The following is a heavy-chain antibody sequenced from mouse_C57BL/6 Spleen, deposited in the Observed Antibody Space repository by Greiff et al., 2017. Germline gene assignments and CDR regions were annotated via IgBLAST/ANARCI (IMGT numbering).Heavy chain of an antibody. CDR3: ARSGGDYYGSSYDY. CDR1: GYSFTGYY. D-gene: IGHD1-1*01. J-gene: IGHJ2*01. CDR2: INPSTGGT. V-gene: IGHV1-42*01. Sequence: EVQGVESGPELVKPGASVKISCKASGYSFTGYYMNWVKQSPEKSLEWIGEINPSTGGTTYNQKFKAKATLTVDKSSSTAYMQLKSLTSEDSAVYYCARSGGDYYGSSYDYWGKGTTLTVSS.